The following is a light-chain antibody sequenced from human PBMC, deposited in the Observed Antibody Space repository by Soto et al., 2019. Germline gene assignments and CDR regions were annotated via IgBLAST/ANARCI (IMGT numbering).Light chain of an antibody. CDR1: SSNIGSNY. CDR3: AAWDDTLKGLV. J-gene: IGLJ2*01. V-gene: IGLV1-47*01. CDR2: RAS. Sequence: QSVLTQPPSASGTPGQRVTISCSGSSSNIGSNYVYWYQQVPGTAPRLLMYRASQRPSGVPDRFSGSKSGTSASLAISGLRSEDEADYYCAAWDDTLKGLVFGGGTKLPVL.